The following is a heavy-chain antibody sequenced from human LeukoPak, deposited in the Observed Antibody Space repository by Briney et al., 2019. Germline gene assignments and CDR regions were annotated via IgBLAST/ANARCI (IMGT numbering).Heavy chain of an antibody. J-gene: IGHJ3*02. CDR3: ASRSGSFSDALDI. CDR2: IHYSEST. Sequence: SESLSLTCTVSGGSIRSYYWGWIRQPPGKGLEWIGYIHYSESTKYNPSLKSRVTMSVDTSKNQFSLKLSSVTAADTAVYYCASRSGSFSDALDIWGQGTLVTVSS. V-gene: IGHV4-59*08. CDR1: GGSIRSYY. D-gene: IGHD3-10*01.